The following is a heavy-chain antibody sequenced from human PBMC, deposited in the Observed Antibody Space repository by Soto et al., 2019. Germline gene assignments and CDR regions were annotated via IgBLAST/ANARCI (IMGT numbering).Heavy chain of an antibody. D-gene: IGHD1-26*01. V-gene: IGHV3-30*18. CDR1: GFNFIYKA. J-gene: IGHJ4*02. CDR3: AKDEGVGGTLGLFDY. Sequence: QVQLVESGGAGAQLGGSRRSPGEAPGFNFIYKARHGVGRAPGKGRESGAVMSREGSKIHHTDSVKGRFTISRDNSKNTLYLQMNSLRKEDTAVYFCAKDEGVGGTLGLFDYWGQGTLVSVSS. CDR2: MSREGSKI.